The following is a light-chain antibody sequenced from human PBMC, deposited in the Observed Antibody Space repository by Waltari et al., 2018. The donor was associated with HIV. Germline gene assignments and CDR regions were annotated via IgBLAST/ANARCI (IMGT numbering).Light chain of an antibody. Sequence: SHELTQPPSVSVSPGQTARITCSGDALPKQYAYWYQQKPGQAPLLVIYKDNERPSGIPERFSGSSSGTTVTLTISGVHTEDEADYYCQSADSTGSYPDVFGTGTKVTVL. V-gene: IGLV3-25*03. CDR2: KDN. CDR1: ALPKQY. J-gene: IGLJ1*01. CDR3: QSADSTGSYPDV.